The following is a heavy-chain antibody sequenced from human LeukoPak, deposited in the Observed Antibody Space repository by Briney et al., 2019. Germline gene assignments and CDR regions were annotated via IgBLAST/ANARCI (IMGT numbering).Heavy chain of an antibody. V-gene: IGHV4-4*07. J-gene: IGHJ6*02. D-gene: IGHD4-17*01. Sequence: SETLSLTCTVSGGSISSYYWSWIRQPAGKGLEWIGRIYTSGSTNYNPSLKSRVTMSVDTSKNQFSLKLSSVTAADTAVYYCARAGYYGVSGDYYYGMDVRGQGTTVTVSS. CDR3: ARAGYYGVSGDYYYGMDV. CDR2: IYTSGST. CDR1: GGSISSYY.